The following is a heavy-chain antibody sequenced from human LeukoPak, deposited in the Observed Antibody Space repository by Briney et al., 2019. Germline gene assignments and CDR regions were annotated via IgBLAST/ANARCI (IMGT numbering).Heavy chain of an antibody. J-gene: IGHJ4*02. CDR2: ISSSSSYI. Sequence: GGSLRLFCAAPGFPFNTYAMGWARQAPGKALEWLSYISSSSSYIYYADSVKGRFIISRDNDKNSLYLKMNSLRAEDTAVYYCASLLNSGSYSIADYWGQGTLVTVSS. CDR3: ASLLNSGSYSIADY. D-gene: IGHD6-19*01. CDR1: GFPFNTYA. V-gene: IGHV3-21*01.